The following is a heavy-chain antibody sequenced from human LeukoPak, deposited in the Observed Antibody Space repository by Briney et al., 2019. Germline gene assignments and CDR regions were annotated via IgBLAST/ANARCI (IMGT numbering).Heavy chain of an antibody. D-gene: IGHD3-9*01. J-gene: IGHJ4*02. CDR2: ISDSGGST. Sequence: GGTLRLSCAASGFTFSISAMSWVRQAPGKGLEWVSGISDSGGSTFYADSVKGRFTISRDNSKNILYLQMNSLRADDTAVYYCAKVSESNYDILTGYYTPYYFDYWGQGTLVTVSS. V-gene: IGHV3-23*01. CDR3: AKVSESNYDILTGYYTPYYFDY. CDR1: GFTFSISA.